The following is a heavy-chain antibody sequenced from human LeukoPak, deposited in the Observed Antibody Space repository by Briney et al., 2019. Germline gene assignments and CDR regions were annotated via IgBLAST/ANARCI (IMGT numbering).Heavy chain of an antibody. D-gene: IGHD3-22*01. J-gene: IGHJ4*02. CDR1: GFSVGDNY. CDR2: LYRGGST. Sequence: GGSLRLSCEASGFSVGDNYMTWVRQAPGKGLEWVSVLYRGGSTIYADSVRGRFTISRDRDNNTLYLQMNDLRAEDTAVYYCVRDYFTDTDGYYEHHLDIWGQGTLVTVSS. CDR3: VRDYFTDTDGYYEHHLDI. V-gene: IGHV3-53*01.